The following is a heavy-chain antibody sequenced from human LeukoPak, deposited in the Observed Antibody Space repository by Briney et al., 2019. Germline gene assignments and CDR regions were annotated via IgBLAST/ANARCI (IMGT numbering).Heavy chain of an antibody. Sequence: GESLRISCKGSGYSFTSSWISWVRQMPGKGLEYMGRIDPSDYHTNYSPSFQGHVTISADRSISTAYLQWSSLKASDTAMYYCARRSGSGWSPFDYWGQGTLVTVSS. CDR2: IDPSDYHT. CDR3: ARRSGSGWSPFDY. CDR1: GYSFTSSW. V-gene: IGHV5-10-1*01. D-gene: IGHD6-19*01. J-gene: IGHJ4*02.